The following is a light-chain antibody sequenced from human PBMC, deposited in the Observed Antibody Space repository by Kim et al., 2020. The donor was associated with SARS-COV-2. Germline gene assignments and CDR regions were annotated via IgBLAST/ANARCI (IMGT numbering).Light chain of an antibody. CDR2: STT. Sequence: PGGTVTLTCASNTGPVTSGYYPIWLQQKTGQAPRALIYSTTYKHSWTPVRFSGSLLGGKAALTVSSVQPEDEAEYYCLLYYDGAWVFGGGTQLTV. V-gene: IGLV7-43*01. J-gene: IGLJ3*02. CDR1: TGPVTSGYY. CDR3: LLYYDGAWV.